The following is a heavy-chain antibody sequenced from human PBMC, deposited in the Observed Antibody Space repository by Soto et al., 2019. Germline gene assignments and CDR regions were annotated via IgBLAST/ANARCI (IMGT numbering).Heavy chain of an antibody. CDR1: GGSISSGGYY. CDR2: IYYSGST. V-gene: IGHV4-31*03. J-gene: IGHJ5*02. D-gene: IGHD2-2*01. CDR3: ASSGGGYCSSTSCYAYWFDP. Sequence: QVQLQESGPGLVKPSETLSLTCTVSGGSISSGGYYWSWIRQHPGKGLEWIGYIYYSGSTYYNPSLKSRVTILVDTSKNQFSLKLSSVTAADTAVYYCASSGGGYCSSTSCYAYWFDPWGQGTLVTVSS.